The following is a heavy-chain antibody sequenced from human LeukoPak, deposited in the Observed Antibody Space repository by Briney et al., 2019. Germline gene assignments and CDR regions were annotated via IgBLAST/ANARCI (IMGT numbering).Heavy chain of an antibody. J-gene: IGHJ3*02. CDR1: GFTSIAHC. CDR2: IRPHGGGT. Sequence: ASVKVSCKASGFTSIAHCIHWVRQAPGQGLEWMGWIRPHGGGTKFAQNFQGRVTMTRDTSINTVYMEWSGLRSDDTAVYYCATDKGDYYDNSNSPYAAFDIWGQGTIVTVSS. D-gene: IGHD3-22*01. V-gene: IGHV1-2*02. CDR3: ATDKGDYYDNSNSPYAAFDI.